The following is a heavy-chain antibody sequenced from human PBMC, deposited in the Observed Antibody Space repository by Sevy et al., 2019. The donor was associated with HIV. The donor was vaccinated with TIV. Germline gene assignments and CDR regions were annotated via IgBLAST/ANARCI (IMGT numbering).Heavy chain of an antibody. D-gene: IGHD5-12*01. CDR2: INPNSGGT. V-gene: IGHV1-2*02. CDR3: ARDSNSGYDGGLFDY. CDR1: GYTFTGYY. J-gene: IGHJ4*02. Sequence: ASVNVSCKASGYTFTGYYMHWVRQAPGQGLEWMGWINPNSGGTNYAQKFQGRVTMTRDTSISTAYMELSRLRSDDTAVYYCARDSNSGYDGGLFDYWGQGTLVTVSS.